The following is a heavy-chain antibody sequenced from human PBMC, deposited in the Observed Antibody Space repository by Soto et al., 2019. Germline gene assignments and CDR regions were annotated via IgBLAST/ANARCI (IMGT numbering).Heavy chain of an antibody. D-gene: IGHD4-17*01. J-gene: IGHJ5*02. V-gene: IGHV4-30-2*01. CDR2: IYHSGST. CDR3: ARVSMTKVVGWFDP. Sequence: ASETLSLTCAVSGGSISSGGYSWSWIRQPPGKGLEWIGYIYHSGSTYYNPSLKSRVTISVDRSKNQFSLKLSSVTAADTAVYYCARVSMTKVVGWFDPWGQGTLVTVSS. CDR1: GGSISSGGYS.